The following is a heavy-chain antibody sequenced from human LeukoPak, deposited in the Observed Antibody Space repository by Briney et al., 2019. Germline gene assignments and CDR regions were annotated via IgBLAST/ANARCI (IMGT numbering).Heavy chain of an antibody. CDR1: GLPFSTFA. Sequence: PGGSLGLSCAASGLPFSTFAMNWVRPPPGKGLDWVSSIFPSGGEIHYADSVRGRFTISRDNSKSTLSLQMNSLRAEDTAIYYCATYRQVLLPFESWGQGTLVTVSS. CDR2: IFPSGGEI. D-gene: IGHD2-8*02. V-gene: IGHV3-23*01. J-gene: IGHJ4*02. CDR3: ATYRQVLLPFES.